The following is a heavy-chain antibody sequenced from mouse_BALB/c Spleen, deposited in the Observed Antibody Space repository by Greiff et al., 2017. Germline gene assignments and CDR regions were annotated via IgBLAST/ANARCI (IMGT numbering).Heavy chain of an antibody. CDR1: GFSLTSYG. CDR2: IWSGGST. CDR3: ARKGWEDAMDY. V-gene: IGHV2-4*02. J-gene: IGHJ4*01. Sequence: VQGVESGPGLVAPSQSLSITCTVSGFSLTSYGVHWVRQPPGKGLEWLGVIWSGGSTDYNAAFISRLSISKDNSKSQVFFKMNSLQADDTAIYYCARKGWEDAMDYWGQGTSVTVSS. D-gene: IGHD1-1*02.